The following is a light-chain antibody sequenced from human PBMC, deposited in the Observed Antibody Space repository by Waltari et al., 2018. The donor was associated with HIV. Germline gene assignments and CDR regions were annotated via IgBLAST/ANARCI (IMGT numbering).Light chain of an antibody. CDR3: QVWDTNSHHPGV. V-gene: IGLV3-21*04. J-gene: IGLJ3*02. CDR1: NIGSKS. CDR2: DDS. Sequence: SYVLTQPPSVSVAPGKTARITCGGNNIGSKSVHWYQQKPGQATVLVIYDDSDRPSGIPERVSGSNSGKTATLTISRVEAGDEADYYCQVWDTNSHHPGVFGGGTKLTVL.